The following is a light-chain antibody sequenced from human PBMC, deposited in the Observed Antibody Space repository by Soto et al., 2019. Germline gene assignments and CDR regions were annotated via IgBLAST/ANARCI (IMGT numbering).Light chain of an antibody. Sequence: EIVLTQSQSTLSLSPGERATLSCKASQSVGTSLAWYQQKPGQAPSLLIYDPSKRVTGVPARFSGSGSGTDFTLTISSLAPEDVAVYYCQQRASWPLTFGGGTKVEIK. CDR2: DPS. CDR3: QQRASWPLT. V-gene: IGKV3-11*01. CDR1: QSVGTS. J-gene: IGKJ4*01.